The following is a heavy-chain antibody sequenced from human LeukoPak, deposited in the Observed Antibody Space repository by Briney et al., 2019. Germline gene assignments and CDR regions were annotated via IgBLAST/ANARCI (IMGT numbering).Heavy chain of an antibody. CDR3: ARDPSTIAVAATGY. J-gene: IGHJ4*02. Sequence: GGSLRLSCAASGFTFSSYWMHWVRQAPGKGLVWVSRINSDGSSTSYADSVKGRFTISRDNSKNTVYLQMNSLRAEDTAVYYCARDPSTIAVAATGYWGQGTLVTVSS. V-gene: IGHV3-74*01. CDR2: INSDGSST. D-gene: IGHD6-19*01. CDR1: GFTFSSYW.